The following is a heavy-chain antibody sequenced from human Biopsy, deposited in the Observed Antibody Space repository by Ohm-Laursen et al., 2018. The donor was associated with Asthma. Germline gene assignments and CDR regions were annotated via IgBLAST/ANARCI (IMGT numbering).Heavy chain of an antibody. CDR3: ARGDSSNWSHYYFDY. CDR1: GFTFDNYT. V-gene: IGHV3-23*01. D-gene: IGHD3-22*01. J-gene: IGHJ4*02. Sequence: SLRLSCSASGFTFDNYTMHWVRQAPGKGLEWVSAIYSGGTSHTADSVRGRFTISRDYSKNTLYLQMHSLRAEDTAVYYCARGDSSNWSHYYFDYWGQGTLVTVSS. CDR2: IYSGGTS.